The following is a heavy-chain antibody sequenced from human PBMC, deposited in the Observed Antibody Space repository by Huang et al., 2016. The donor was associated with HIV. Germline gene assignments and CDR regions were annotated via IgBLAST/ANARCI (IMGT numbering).Heavy chain of an antibody. J-gene: IGHJ4*02. V-gene: IGHV3-15*01. Sequence: EVQLIESGGGLVKPGSSLRLSCEGSGFSFSTVWMSWVRQTPGKGLAWVARIKISRGGGTTDYAAPVRGRFIISRDDSKNRMDLQMHDLKAADTAVYYCTTWISTAAGGNWGQGTLVTVSS. CDR3: TTWISTAAGGN. CDR2: IKISRGGGTT. CDR1: GFSFSTVW. D-gene: IGHD2-15*01.